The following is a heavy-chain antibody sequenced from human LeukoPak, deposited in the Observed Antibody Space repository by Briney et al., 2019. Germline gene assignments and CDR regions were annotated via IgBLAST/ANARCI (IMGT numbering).Heavy chain of an antibody. J-gene: IGHJ4*02. CDR1: GFPLTTRGVG. V-gene: IGHV2-5*02. CDR3: AHRQHYYGSWNEGYFDS. D-gene: IGHD1-1*01. Sequence: SGPTLVNPTQTLTLTCTFSGFPLTTRGVGVGWIRQPPGKALEWLAFAYWDDDNRYSPSLKNRVTVSKDTSKNQVVLTMTNMDPVDTATYYCAHRQHYYGSWNEGYFDSWGQGTLVTVSS. CDR2: AYWDDDN.